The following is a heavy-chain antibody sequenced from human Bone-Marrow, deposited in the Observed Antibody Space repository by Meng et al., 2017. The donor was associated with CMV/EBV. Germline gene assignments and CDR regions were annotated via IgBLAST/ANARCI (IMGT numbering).Heavy chain of an antibody. Sequence: ASVKVSCKASGYTFADYYIHWVRQAPGQGLEWMGRINPNSGDTHYVQKFQGRVTMTRDTSTSTVYMELSSLRSEDTAVYYCARVGDGYKGPLDYWGQGTLVTVSS. V-gene: IGHV1-2*06. J-gene: IGHJ4*02. CDR1: GYTFADYY. D-gene: IGHD5-24*01. CDR3: ARVGDGYKGPLDY. CDR2: INPNSGDT.